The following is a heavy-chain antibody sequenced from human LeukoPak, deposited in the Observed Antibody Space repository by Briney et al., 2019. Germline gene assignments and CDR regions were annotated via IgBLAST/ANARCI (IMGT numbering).Heavy chain of an antibody. Sequence: ASVKVSCKASGYTFTSYGISWVRQAPGQGLEWMGWISAYSGNTNYAQKLQGRVTMTTDTSTSTAYMELRSLRSDDTAVYYCARDKTNYYDSSGYYNYWGQGTLVTVSS. V-gene: IGHV1-18*01. CDR1: GYTFTSYG. CDR2: ISAYSGNT. CDR3: ARDKTNYYDSSGYYNY. D-gene: IGHD3-22*01. J-gene: IGHJ4*02.